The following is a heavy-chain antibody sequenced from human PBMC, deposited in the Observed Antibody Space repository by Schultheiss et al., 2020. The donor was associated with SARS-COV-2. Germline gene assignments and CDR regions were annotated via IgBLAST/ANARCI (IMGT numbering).Heavy chain of an antibody. D-gene: IGHD5-24*01. Sequence: SETLSLTCTVSGGSISSGSYYWSWIRQPAGKGLEWIGEINHSGSTNYNPSLKSRVTISVDTSKNQFSLKLSSVTAADTAVYYCARTQEMATSIDYWGQGTLVTVSS. J-gene: IGHJ4*02. V-gene: IGHV4-61*10. CDR1: GGSISSGSYY. CDR3: ARTQEMATSIDY. CDR2: INHSGST.